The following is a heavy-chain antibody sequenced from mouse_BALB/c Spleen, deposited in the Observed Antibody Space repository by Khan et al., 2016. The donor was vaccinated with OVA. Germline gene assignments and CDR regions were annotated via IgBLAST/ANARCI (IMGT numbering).Heavy chain of an antibody. CDR3: ARIYGSDFDY. J-gene: IGHJ2*01. CDR1: GYSFTGYF. D-gene: IGHD1-1*01. Sequence: EVKLLESGPELVKPGASMKISCKASGYSFTGYFMNWVMQSHGKSLEWIGRINPHIGETFYNQKFKGKATLTVDESSSTAHMELRSLASEDSAVYYCARIYGSDFDYWGQGTPLTVSS. CDR2: INPHIGET. V-gene: IGHV1-20*02.